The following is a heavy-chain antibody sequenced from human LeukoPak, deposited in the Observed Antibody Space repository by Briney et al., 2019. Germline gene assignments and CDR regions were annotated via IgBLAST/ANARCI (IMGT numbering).Heavy chain of an antibody. CDR1: GYTFTSYG. D-gene: IGHD1-26*01. CDR2: ISAYNGNT. Sequence: ASVKVSCKASGYTFTSYGISWVRQAPGQGLEWMGWISAYNGNTNYAQKLQGRVTMTTDTSTGTAYMELRSLRSDDTAVYYCARVLGIVGAAGNFDYWGQGTLVTVSS. V-gene: IGHV1-18*01. CDR3: ARVLGIVGAAGNFDY. J-gene: IGHJ4*02.